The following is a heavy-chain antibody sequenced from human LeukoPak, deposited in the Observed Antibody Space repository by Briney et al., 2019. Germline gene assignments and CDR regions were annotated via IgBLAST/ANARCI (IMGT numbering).Heavy chain of an antibody. CDR3: ATESYGSGSYYAY. Sequence: SETLTLTCTVSSCSFSGYYLSWVRQPPGQGLEWIGYIYYSGSTNYTPSLVSGVTTSVDTSKNQFSLKLSSVTAADTAVYYCATESYGSGSYYAYWGQGTMVTVSS. V-gene: IGHV4-59*01. CDR2: IYYSGST. D-gene: IGHD3-10*01. J-gene: IGHJ4*02. CDR1: SCSFSGYY.